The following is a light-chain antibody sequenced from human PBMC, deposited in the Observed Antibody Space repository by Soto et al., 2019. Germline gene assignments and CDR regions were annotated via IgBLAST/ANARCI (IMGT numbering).Light chain of an antibody. CDR2: DAS. CDR3: QQRQT. CDR1: QSVSSY. J-gene: IGKJ1*01. V-gene: IGKV3-11*01. Sequence: EIVLTQSPATLSLSPGERATLSCRASQSVSSYLAWYQQKPGQAPRLHIYDASNRATGIPARFSGSGSGTDFTLTISSLEPEDFAVYYCQQRQTFGQGTKVEI.